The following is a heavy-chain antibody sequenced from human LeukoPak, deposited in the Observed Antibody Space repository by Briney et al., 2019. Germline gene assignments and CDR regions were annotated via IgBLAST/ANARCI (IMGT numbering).Heavy chain of an antibody. D-gene: IGHD1-26*01. Sequence: GGSLRLSCAASGFRFSSYAMSWVRQAPGKGLEWVSAISGSGVSTYYADSVKGRFTVSRDNSKNTLYLQMSSLRAEDTAVYYCAKAHRSGSYEDYWGQGTLVTVSS. CDR1: GFRFSSYA. CDR2: ISGSGVST. V-gene: IGHV3-23*01. CDR3: AKAHRSGSYEDY. J-gene: IGHJ4*02.